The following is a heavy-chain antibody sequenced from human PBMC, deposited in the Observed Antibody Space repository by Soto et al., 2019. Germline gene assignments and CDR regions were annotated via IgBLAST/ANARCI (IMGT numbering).Heavy chain of an antibody. CDR1: GFSFSSYS. CDR3: TRDPHALDV. V-gene: IGHV3-48*02. J-gene: IGHJ6*02. D-gene: IGHD2-2*01. Sequence: GGSLRLSCAASGFSFSSYSMNWVRQAPGKGLEWVSYITRSSSPIYYADSVKGRFTISRDNAKNSPYLQMNSLRDEDTAVYYCTRDPHALDVWGQGTTVTVSS. CDR2: ITRSSSPI.